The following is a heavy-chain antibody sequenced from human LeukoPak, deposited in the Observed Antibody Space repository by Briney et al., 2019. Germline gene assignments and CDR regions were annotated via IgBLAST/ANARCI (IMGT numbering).Heavy chain of an antibody. Sequence: SETLSLTCAVYGGSFSGYYWSWIRQPPGKGLEWIGEINHSGSTNYNPSLKSRVTISVDTSKNQFSLKLSSVTAADTAVYYCARAHLSPGSARGGRWPQNFDYWGQGTLVTVSS. V-gene: IGHV4-34*01. CDR1: GGSFSGYY. CDR3: ARAHLSPGSARGGRWPQNFDY. CDR2: INHSGST. D-gene: IGHD4-23*01. J-gene: IGHJ4*02.